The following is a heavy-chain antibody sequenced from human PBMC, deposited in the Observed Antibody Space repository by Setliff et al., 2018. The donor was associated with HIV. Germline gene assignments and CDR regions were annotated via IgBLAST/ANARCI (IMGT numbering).Heavy chain of an antibody. D-gene: IGHD5-12*01. V-gene: IGHV1-8*03. CDR1: GYTFINYD. CDR2: MNPDSGNT. J-gene: IGHJ4*02. Sequence: ASVKVSCKASGYTFINYDIYWVRQTTGQGLEWMGWMNPDSGNTGYAQKFQGRVTITADTTTSTAYMELSSLRSEDTAVYYCARGATITYYFDYWGQGTLVTVSS. CDR3: ARGATITYYFDY.